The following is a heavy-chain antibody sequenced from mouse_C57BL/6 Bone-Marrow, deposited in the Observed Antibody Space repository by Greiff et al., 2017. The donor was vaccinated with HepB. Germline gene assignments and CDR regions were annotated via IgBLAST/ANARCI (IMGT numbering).Heavy chain of an antibody. J-gene: IGHJ2*01. CDR1: GYTFTSYT. D-gene: IGHD1-1*02. Sequence: VKLLESGAELARPGASVKMSCKASGYTFTSYTMHWVKQRPGQGLEWIGYINPSSGYTKYNQKFKDKATLTADKSSSTAYMQLSSLTSEDSAGYYCARHMDPYYFDCWGQGTTLTVSS. V-gene: IGHV1-4*01. CDR2: INPSSGYT. CDR3: ARHMDPYYFDC.